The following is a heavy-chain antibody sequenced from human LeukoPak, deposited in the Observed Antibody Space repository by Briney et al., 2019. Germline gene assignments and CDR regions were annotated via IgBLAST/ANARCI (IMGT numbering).Heavy chain of an antibody. D-gene: IGHD3-10*01. Sequence: GGSLRLSCAASGFTFSSYAMHWVRQAPGKGLEWVALISYDGSNKFYADSVKGRFTISRDKSKNTLYRQMNSLRAEDTAVYYCASEMDDYYYGSGSYHWGQGTLVTVSS. CDR2: ISYDGSNK. CDR3: ASEMDDYYYGSGSYH. V-gene: IGHV3-30-3*01. CDR1: GFTFSSYA. J-gene: IGHJ4*02.